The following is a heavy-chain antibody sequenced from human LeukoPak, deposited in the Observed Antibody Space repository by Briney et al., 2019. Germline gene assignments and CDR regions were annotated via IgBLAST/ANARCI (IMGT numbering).Heavy chain of an antibody. CDR3: ARDRRPGPHYFDY. Sequence: SESLSLTCTVSRGSISSSSYYWGWIRQPPGKGLEWIGSIYYSGSTYTNPPLKSRATISVDTPKNQFSQKLSSVTAAHTAVYYCARDRRPGPHYFDYWGQGTLVTVYS. J-gene: IGHJ4*02. CDR1: RGSISSSSYY. V-gene: IGHV4-39*07. CDR2: IYYSGST.